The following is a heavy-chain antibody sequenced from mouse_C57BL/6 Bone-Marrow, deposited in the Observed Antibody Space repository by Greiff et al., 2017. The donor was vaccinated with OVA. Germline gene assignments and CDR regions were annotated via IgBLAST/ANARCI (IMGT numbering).Heavy chain of an antibody. V-gene: IGHV1-82*01. D-gene: IGHD1-1*01. Sequence: LVESGPELVKPGASVKISCKASGYAFSSSWMNWVKQRPGKGLEWIGRIYPGDGDTNYNGKFKGKATLTADKSSSTAYMQLSSLTSEDSAVYFCARGGFITTVVATGYFDVWGTGTTVTVSS. CDR3: ARGGFITTVVATGYFDV. J-gene: IGHJ1*03. CDR2: IYPGDGDT. CDR1: GYAFSSSW.